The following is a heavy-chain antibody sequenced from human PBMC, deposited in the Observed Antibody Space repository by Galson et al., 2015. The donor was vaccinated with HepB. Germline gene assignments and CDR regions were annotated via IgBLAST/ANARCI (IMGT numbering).Heavy chain of an antibody. Sequence: SLRLSCAASGFTFGDYAMSWFRQAPGKGLEWVGFIRSKAYGGTTENAASVKGRFTISRDDSKSIAYLQMNSLKTEDTAVYYCTRDLGYGDLPGAFDNWGQGTMVTVSS. CDR2: IRSKAYGGTT. V-gene: IGHV3-49*03. CDR1: GFTFGDYA. J-gene: IGHJ3*02. D-gene: IGHD4-17*01. CDR3: TRDLGYGDLPGAFDN.